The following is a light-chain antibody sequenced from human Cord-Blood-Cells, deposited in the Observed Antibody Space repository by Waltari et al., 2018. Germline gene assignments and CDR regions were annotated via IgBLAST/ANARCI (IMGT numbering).Light chain of an antibody. V-gene: IGKV4-1*01. CDR3: QHYYSTPYT. Sequence: DIVMTQSPDYLAVSLGERGTITCKSSQSVLYSSNNKNYLAWYQQKPGQPPKLLIYWATTRESGVPDRFSGSGSGTDFTLTISSLQAEDVAVYYCQHYYSTPYTFGQWTKLEIK. CDR2: WAT. CDR1: QSVLYSSNNKNY. J-gene: IGKJ2*01.